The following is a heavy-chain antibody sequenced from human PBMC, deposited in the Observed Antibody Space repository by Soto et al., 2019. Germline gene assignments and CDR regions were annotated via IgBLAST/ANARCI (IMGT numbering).Heavy chain of an antibody. CDR1: GGSISSSSYY. CDR2: IYYSGST. V-gene: IGHV4-39*01. Sequence: QLQLQESGPGLVKPSETLSLTCTVSGGSISSSSYYWGWIRQPPGKGLEWIGSIYYSGSTYYNPSLKSRVTISVDTSKNQVALKLISVTAADTAVYYCAGRRGYCSGGSCYSFDYWGQGTLVTVSS. CDR3: AGRRGYCSGGSCYSFDY. D-gene: IGHD2-15*01. J-gene: IGHJ4*02.